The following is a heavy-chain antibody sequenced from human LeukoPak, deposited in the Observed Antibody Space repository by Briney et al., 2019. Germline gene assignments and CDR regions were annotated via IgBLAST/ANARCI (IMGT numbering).Heavy chain of an antibody. Sequence: SETLPLTCTVSGGSISSYNWSWIRQPPGKGLEWIGYIYYSGMTNYNPSLKSRVTISLDTSKNQFSLKLSSVTAADTAVYYCASADYAVYYIDSWGQGTLVTVSS. J-gene: IGHJ4*02. CDR1: GGSISSYN. CDR2: IYYSGMT. V-gene: IGHV4-59*01. D-gene: IGHD4-17*01. CDR3: ASADYAVYYIDS.